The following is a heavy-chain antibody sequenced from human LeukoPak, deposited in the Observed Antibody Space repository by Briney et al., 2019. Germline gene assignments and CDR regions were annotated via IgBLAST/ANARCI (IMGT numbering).Heavy chain of an antibody. J-gene: IGHJ5*02. CDR2: IYYSGST. CDR1: GGSISSSSYY. Sequence: PSETLSLTCTVSGGSISSSSYYWGWIRQPPGKGLEWIGSIYYSGSTYYNPSLKSRATISVDTSKNQFSLKLSSVTAADAAVYYCASSYCSSTSCYYFDNWFDPWGQGTLVTVSS. V-gene: IGHV4-39*01. D-gene: IGHD2-2*01. CDR3: ASSYCSSTSCYYFDNWFDP.